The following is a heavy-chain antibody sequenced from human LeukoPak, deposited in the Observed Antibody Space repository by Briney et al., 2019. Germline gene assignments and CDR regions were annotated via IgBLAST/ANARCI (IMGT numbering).Heavy chain of an antibody. Sequence: PGGSLRLSCAASGFTVSSNYMSWDRQAPGKGLEWVSVIYSGGSTYYADSVKGRFTISRDNSRNTLYLQMNSLRAEDTAVYYCARVGSGSPNYYYGMDVWGQGTTVTVSS. CDR2: IYSGGST. D-gene: IGHD3-10*01. J-gene: IGHJ6*02. CDR1: GFTVSSNY. CDR3: ARVGSGSPNYYYGMDV. V-gene: IGHV3-53*01.